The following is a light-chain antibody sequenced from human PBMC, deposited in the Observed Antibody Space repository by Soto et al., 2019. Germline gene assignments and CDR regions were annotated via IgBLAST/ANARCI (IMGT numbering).Light chain of an antibody. J-gene: IGKJ5*01. V-gene: IGKV3-20*01. CDR2: GAS. CDR1: QIVTNNY. Sequence: EIVLTQSPGTLSLSPGERATLSCRASQIVTNNYLAWYQQKPGQAPRLLIYGASRRATGIRDRFSGSGSGTDFTLTISRLEPEDFAVYYFHQYGFARDTFGQGTRLEI. CDR3: HQYGFARDT.